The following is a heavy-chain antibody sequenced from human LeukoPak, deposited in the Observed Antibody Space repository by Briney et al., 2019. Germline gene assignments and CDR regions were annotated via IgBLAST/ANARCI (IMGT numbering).Heavy chain of an antibody. CDR2: ISSSSSYI. CDR3: ARGDFWSGYSGGFDY. CDR1: GFTFSSYS. D-gene: IGHD3-3*01. Sequence: GGSLRLSCAASGFTFSSYSMNWVRQAPGKGLEWVSSISSSSSYIYYADSVKGRFTISRDNAKNSLYLQMNSLRAEDTAVYYCARGDFWSGYSGGFDYWGQGTLVTVSS. V-gene: IGHV3-21*01. J-gene: IGHJ4*02.